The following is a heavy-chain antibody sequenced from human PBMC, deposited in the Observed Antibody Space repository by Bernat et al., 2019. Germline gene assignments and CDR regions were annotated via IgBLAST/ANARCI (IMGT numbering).Heavy chain of an antibody. V-gene: IGHV3-23*04. D-gene: IGHD2-15*01. CDR1: GFTFSSYA. J-gene: IGHJ5*02. CDR2: ISGSGGST. CDR3: ANPRDCSGGSCYSGWFDP. Sequence: EVQLVESGGGLVQPGGSLRLSCAASGFTFSSYAMSWVRQAPGKGLEWVSAISGSGGSTYYADSVKGRFTISRDNSKNTLYLQMNSLRAEDTAVYYCANPRDCSGGSCYSGWFDPWGQGTLVTVSS.